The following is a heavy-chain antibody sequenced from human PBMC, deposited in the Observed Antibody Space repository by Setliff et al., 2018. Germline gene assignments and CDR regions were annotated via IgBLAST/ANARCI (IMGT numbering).Heavy chain of an antibody. J-gene: IGHJ4*02. D-gene: IGHD3-9*01. Sequence: SETLSLTCTVTGGSFDSGTHYWSWIRQPAGKEPEWIGLIQGTGNTNYNPSLQSRATISIDTSKNQISLKITSVTAADTALYSCAGTPARGTTWLSPFDYWGQGIQVTVSS. CDR3: AGTPARGTTWLSPFDY. CDR1: GGSFDSGTHY. V-gene: IGHV4-61*02. CDR2: IQGTGNT.